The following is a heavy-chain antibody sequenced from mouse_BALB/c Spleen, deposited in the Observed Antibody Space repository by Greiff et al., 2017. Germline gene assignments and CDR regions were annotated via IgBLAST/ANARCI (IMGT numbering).Heavy chain of an antibody. V-gene: IGHV5-4*02. CDR2: ISDGGSYT. Sequence: VQLKESGGGLVKPGGSLKLSCAASGFTFSDYYMYWVRQTPEKRLEWVATISDGGSYTYYPDSVKGRFTISRDNAKNNLYLQMSSLKSEDTAMYYCARDGDGAMDYWGQGTSVTVSS. CDR1: GFTFSDYY. J-gene: IGHJ4*01. CDR3: ARDGDGAMDY. D-gene: IGHD2-3*01.